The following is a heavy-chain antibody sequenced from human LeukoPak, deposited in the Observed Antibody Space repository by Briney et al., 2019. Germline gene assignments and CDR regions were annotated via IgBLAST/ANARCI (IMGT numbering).Heavy chain of an antibody. V-gene: IGHV3-23*01. D-gene: IGHD2-2*01. CDR2: IVGGAGYT. Sequence: GGSLRLSCAASGFTASTYGVSWVRQAPGKGLQWVSAIVGGAGYTFYADSVKGRSTISRDNSWNSLYLQMNSLRDDDTAVYYCARVFCSSTSCYPYFDYWGQGTLVTVSS. CDR1: GFTASTYG. CDR3: ARVFCSSTSCYPYFDY. J-gene: IGHJ4*02.